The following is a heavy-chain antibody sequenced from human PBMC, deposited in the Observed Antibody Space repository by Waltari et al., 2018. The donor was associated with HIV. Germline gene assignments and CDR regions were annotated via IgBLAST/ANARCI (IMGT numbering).Heavy chain of an antibody. V-gene: IGHV1-3*01. D-gene: IGHD1-26*01. J-gene: IGHJ3*02. Sequence: QVQLVQSGAEVKKPGASVKVSCKASGYTFTSYAMHWVRQAPGQRLEWMGWINAGNGNTKYSQKFQGRVTITRDTSASTAYMELSSLRSEDTAVYYCARGVGAWRMYAFDIWGQGTMVTVSS. CDR1: GYTFTSYA. CDR2: INAGNGNT. CDR3: ARGVGAWRMYAFDI.